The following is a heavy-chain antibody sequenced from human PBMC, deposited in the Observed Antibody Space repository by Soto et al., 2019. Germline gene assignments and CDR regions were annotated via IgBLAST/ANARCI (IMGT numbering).Heavy chain of an antibody. CDR2: ISAYNGNT. J-gene: IGHJ3*02. Sequence: ASVKVSCETSGYTFTSYGISWVRQAPGQGLEWMGWISAYNGNTNYAQKLQGRVTMTTDTSTSTAYMELRSLRSDDTAVYYCARGKAYSGSRHEIDAFDIWGQGTMVTVS. CDR1: GYTFTSYG. V-gene: IGHV1-18*01. CDR3: ARGKAYSGSRHEIDAFDI. D-gene: IGHD1-26*01.